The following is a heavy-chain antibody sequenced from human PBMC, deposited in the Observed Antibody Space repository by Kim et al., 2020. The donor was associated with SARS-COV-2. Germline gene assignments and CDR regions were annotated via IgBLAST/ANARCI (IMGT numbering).Heavy chain of an antibody. CDR3: ASVENAPQRLRWLQLQVWFDY. D-gene: IGHD5-12*01. CDR1: GGTFSSYA. CDR2: IIPILGIA. Sequence: SVKVSCKASGGTFSSYAISWVRQATGQGLEWMGRIIPILGIANYAQKFQGRVTITADKSTSTAYMELSSLRSEDTAVYYCASVENAPQRLRWLQLQVWFDYWGQGTLVTVSS. J-gene: IGHJ4*02. V-gene: IGHV1-69*04.